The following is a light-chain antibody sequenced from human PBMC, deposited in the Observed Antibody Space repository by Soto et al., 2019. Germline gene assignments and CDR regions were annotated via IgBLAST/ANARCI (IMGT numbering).Light chain of an antibody. CDR3: CSYAGSYTVV. J-gene: IGLJ2*01. V-gene: IGLV2-11*01. CDR1: SSDVGGYNY. CDR2: DVS. Sequence: QSALTQPRSVSGSPGQSVTISCTGTSSDVGGYNYVSWYQQHPGKAPKLMIYDVSKRPSGVPDRFSGSKSGNTASLTIYGLTEEAEADYYCCSYAGSYTVVFGGGTKVTVL.